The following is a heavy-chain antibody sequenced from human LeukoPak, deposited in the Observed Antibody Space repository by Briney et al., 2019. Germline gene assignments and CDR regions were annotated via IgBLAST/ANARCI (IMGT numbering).Heavy chain of an antibody. D-gene: IGHD3-3*01. Sequence: PGKSLRLSCAASGFTFSDYGIHWVRQAPGKGLEWVGVIYSDGSNKYFIDYVKGRFTISRDDSKNTVFLQMNSLRVDDTSVYYCARDLKSGYMDSWGQGTLVTVSS. CDR1: GFTFSDYG. V-gene: IGHV3-33*01. CDR3: ARDLKSGYMDS. J-gene: IGHJ4*02. CDR2: IYSDGSNK.